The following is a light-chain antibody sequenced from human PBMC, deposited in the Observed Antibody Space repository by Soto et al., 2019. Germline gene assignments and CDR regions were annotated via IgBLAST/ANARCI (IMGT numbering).Light chain of an antibody. V-gene: IGLV3-21*02. CDR3: QVWESSNDHRM. CDR1: DIGSKG. CDR2: GDT. J-gene: IGLJ3*02. Sequence: SYELTQPPSVSVAPGQTARIPCGGDDIGSKGVHWYQQKPGQAPVLVVYGDTDRPSGIPARFSGSNSGNTANLTISRVEAGDEADYFCQVWESSNDHRMFGGGTKLTVL.